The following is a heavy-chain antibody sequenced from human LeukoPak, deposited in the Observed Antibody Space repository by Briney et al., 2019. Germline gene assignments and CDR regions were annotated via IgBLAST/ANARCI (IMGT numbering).Heavy chain of an antibody. D-gene: IGHD2-21*01. CDR1: VHSHSRGYY. CDR3: ACVLSIPYLLDS. V-gene: IGHV4-38-2*01. CDR2: FFQSHKS. J-gene: IGHJ4*02. Sequence: SETLSLTCAISVHSHSRGYYRDWLRQSPGKGLEWIATFFQSHKSFYNASLESRVTMSLDTSKSQFSLNLTSVTAADSAIYYCACVLSIPYLLDSWGRGTQVTVSS.